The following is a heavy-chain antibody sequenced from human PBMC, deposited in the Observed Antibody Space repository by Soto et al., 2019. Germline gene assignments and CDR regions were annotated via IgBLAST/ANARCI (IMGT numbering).Heavy chain of an antibody. CDR1: GFTFSSYA. D-gene: IGHD2-2*01. Sequence: PGGSLRLSCAASGFTFSSYAMSWVRQAPGKGLEWVSAISGSGGSTYYADSVKGRFTISRDNSKNTLYLQMNSLRAEDTAVDYCAKDALCYGHYNWFDPWGQGSLVTVSS. J-gene: IGHJ5*02. CDR2: ISGSGGST. CDR3: AKDALCYGHYNWFDP. V-gene: IGHV3-23*01.